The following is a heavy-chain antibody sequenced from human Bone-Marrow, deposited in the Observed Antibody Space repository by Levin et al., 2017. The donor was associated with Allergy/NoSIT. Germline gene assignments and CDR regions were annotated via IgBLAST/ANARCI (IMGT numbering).Heavy chain of an antibody. Sequence: PGGSLRLSCAASGFTFSSYGMHWVRQAPGKGLEWVAVIWYDGSNKYYADSVKGRFTISRDNSKNTLYLQMNSLRAEDTAVYYCARWQRGRQIDYWGQGTLVTVSS. J-gene: IGHJ4*02. CDR1: GFTFSSYG. V-gene: IGHV3-33*01. CDR3: ARWQRGRQIDY. CDR2: IWYDGSNK. D-gene: IGHD1-1*01.